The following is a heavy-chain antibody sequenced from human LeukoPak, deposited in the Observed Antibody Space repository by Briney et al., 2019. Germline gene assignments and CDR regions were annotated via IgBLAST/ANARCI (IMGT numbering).Heavy chain of an antibody. CDR3: AKGLYCSSTSCHDAFDI. J-gene: IGHJ3*02. D-gene: IGHD2-2*01. CDR2: ISWNSGGI. CDR1: GFTFDDYA. Sequence: GRSLRLSCAASGFTFDDYAMHWVWQAPGKGLEWVSGISWNSGGIGYADSVKGRFTISRDNAKNSLYLQMNSLRAEDTALYYCAKGLYCSSTSCHDAFDIWGQGTMVTVSS. V-gene: IGHV3-9*01.